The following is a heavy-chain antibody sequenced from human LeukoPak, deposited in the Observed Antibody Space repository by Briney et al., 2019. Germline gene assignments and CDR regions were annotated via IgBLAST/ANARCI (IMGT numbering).Heavy chain of an antibody. V-gene: IGHV3-30*02. J-gene: IGHJ4*02. CDR1: GFTASGLTFSRSG. Sequence: GGSLRLSCVASGFTASGLTFSRSGMHWVRQAPGKGLECVSFIWSDGSNKYYTDSVKGRFIISRDNSKNALYLQMNNLRADDTAVYFCARDKGRLYFDYWGQGTQVTVAS. CDR3: ARDKGRLYFDY. CDR2: IWSDGSNK. D-gene: IGHD3-10*01.